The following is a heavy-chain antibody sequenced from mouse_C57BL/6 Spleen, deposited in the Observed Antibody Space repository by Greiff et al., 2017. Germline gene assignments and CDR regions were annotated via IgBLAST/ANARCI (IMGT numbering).Heavy chain of an antibody. CDR2: IIPGSGST. CDR1: GYTFTGYW. J-gene: IGHJ4*01. V-gene: IGHV1-9*01. D-gene: IGHD3-1*01. CDR3: ATQRWFHDYAMDY. Sequence: VQLQQSGAELMKPGASVKLSCTATGYTFTGYWIEWVKQRPGHGLEWIGEIIPGSGSTNYNEKIKGKATFTADTASNTASLQLSSLPTEDSSIYYCATQRWFHDYAMDYWGQGTSVTVSS.